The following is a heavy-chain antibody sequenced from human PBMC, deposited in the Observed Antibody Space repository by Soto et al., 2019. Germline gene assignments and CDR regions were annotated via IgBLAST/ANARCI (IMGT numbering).Heavy chain of an antibody. CDR1: GGSFSGYY. J-gene: IGHJ3*02. CDR2: INHSGST. D-gene: IGHD1-26*01. V-gene: IGHV4-34*01. CDR3: ARQQGVGASCAFDI. Sequence: SETLSLTCAVYGGSFSGYYWSWIRQPPGKGLEWIGEINHSGSTNYNPSHKRRVTISVDTSKNQYYQKLSSVTAADTAVYYCARQQGVGASCAFDIWGQGTMVTVSS.